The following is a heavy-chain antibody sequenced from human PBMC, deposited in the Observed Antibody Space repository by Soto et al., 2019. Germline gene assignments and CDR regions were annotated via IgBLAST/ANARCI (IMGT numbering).Heavy chain of an antibody. J-gene: IGHJ4*02. D-gene: IGHD2-2*01. Sequence: GGSLRLSCAASGSTFSDSAIHWVRQASGKGLEWVGRIRSKANSNTIAYAASVKGRFIISRDDSKNTAYLQMNSLKTEDTAVYYCTPDRVAGYCSSSSCYAFWGQGT. CDR2: IRSKANSNTI. V-gene: IGHV3-73*01. CDR3: TPDRVAGYCSSSSCYAF. CDR1: GSTFSDSA.